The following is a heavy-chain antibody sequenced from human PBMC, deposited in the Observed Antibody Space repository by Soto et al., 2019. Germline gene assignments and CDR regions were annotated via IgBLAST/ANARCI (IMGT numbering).Heavy chain of an antibody. Sequence: SETLSLTCTVSGGSISSYYWSWIRQPPGKGLEWIGYIYYSGSTNYNPSLKSRVTISVDTSKNQFSLKLSSVTAADTAVYYCARQPIVVVPAARDYYYYMDVWGKGTTVTVSS. CDR3: ARQPIVVVPAARDYYYYMDV. D-gene: IGHD2-2*01. CDR2: IYYSGST. V-gene: IGHV4-59*08. CDR1: GGSISSYY. J-gene: IGHJ6*03.